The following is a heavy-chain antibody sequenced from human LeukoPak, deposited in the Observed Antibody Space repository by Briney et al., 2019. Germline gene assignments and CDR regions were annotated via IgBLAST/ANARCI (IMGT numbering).Heavy chain of an antibody. CDR2: INPTSGGT. J-gene: IGHJ4*02. CDR1: GYTFTGYY. D-gene: IGHD6-19*01. CDR3: ARDLGSGWFPLDY. V-gene: IGHV1-2*02. Sequence: ASVKVSCKASGYTFTGYYMHWVRQAPGQGLEWMGWINPTSGGTNYAQKFQGRVTMTRDTSISTAYMELSRLRSDDTAVYYCARDLGSGWFPLDYWGQGTLVTVSS.